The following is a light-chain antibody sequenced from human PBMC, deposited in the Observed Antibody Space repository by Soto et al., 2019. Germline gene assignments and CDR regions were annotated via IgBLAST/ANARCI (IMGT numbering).Light chain of an antibody. CDR1: QSISSW. Sequence: DIQMTPSPSPLSSSFGDRVTNTFRASQSISSWLAWYQQKPGKAPKLLIYDASSLESGVPSRFSGSGSDTEFTLTINNLQPDDFATYHCQQYNRYALTFGGGTKVDI. J-gene: IGKJ4*01. CDR3: QQYNRYALT. CDR2: DAS. V-gene: IGKV1-5*01.